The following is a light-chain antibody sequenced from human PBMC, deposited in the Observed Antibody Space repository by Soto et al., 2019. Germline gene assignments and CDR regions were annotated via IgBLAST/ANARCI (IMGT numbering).Light chain of an antibody. CDR1: QSVSSSY. V-gene: IGKV3-20*01. CDR3: QQYGSSSWT. J-gene: IGKJ1*01. CDR2: GAS. Sequence: EIVLTQSPGTLSLSPGERATLSCRASQSVSSSYLAWYQQKPGQAPRILIYGASSRATGIPARFSGSGSGTDFTLTISRLEPEDFAVYYCQQYGSSSWTFGQGTKVEIK.